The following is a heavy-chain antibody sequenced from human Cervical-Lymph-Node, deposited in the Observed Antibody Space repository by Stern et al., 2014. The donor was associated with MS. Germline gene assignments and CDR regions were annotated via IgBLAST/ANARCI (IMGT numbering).Heavy chain of an antibody. J-gene: IGHJ5*02. CDR3: VRDSGSYLS. V-gene: IGHV1-46*03. CDR1: GYTFTSYS. D-gene: IGHD1-26*01. CDR2: INPGGGST. Sequence: QVQLVQSGTEVKKPGASVKVSCKASGYTFTSYSMHWARQAPGLGLEWMGMINPGGGSTIYPKKFQGRVTMTRDTSTSTVYMELSSLRSEDTAVYYCVRDSGSYLSWGQGTLVTVSS.